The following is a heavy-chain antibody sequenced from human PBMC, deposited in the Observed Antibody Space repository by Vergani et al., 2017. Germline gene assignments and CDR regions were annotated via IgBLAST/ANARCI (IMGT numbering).Heavy chain of an antibody. CDR2: IYYSGST. CDR3: ARDANDIVVVPAADEFDAFDI. Sequence: QLQLQESGPGLVKPSETLSLTCTVSGGSISSSSYYWGWIRQPPGKGLEWIGSIYYSGSTYYNPSLKSRVTISVDTSKNQFSLKLSSVTAADTAVYYCARDANDIVVVPAADEFDAFDIWGQGTMVTVSS. J-gene: IGHJ3*02. V-gene: IGHV4-39*07. D-gene: IGHD2-2*01. CDR1: GGSISSSSYY.